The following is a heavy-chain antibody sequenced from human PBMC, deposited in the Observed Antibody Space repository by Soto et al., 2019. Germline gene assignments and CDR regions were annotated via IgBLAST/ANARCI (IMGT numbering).Heavy chain of an antibody. J-gene: IGHJ3*02. CDR2: MSHSGGT. CDR3: ARVERGTATTVVDACDI. D-gene: IGHD1-1*01. V-gene: IGHV4-34*01. CDR1: GGFVTSGSYY. Sequence: QVQLQQWGAGLLKPSETLSLPCAVYGGFVTSGSYYWSWIRQPPGKGLEWIGEMSHSGGTHFNPSLKRRVTISVDTSKNQFTLKMSSVTAADPALYYCARVERGTATTVVDACDIWGPGTMVTVSS.